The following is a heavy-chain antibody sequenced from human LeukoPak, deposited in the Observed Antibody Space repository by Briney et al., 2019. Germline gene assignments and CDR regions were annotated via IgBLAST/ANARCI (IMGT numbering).Heavy chain of an antibody. V-gene: IGHV1-69*13. J-gene: IGHJ5*02. CDR1: GGTFSSYA. CDR3: ARDRDYSSGRPDRNWFDP. D-gene: IGHD6-19*01. CDR2: IIPIFGTA. Sequence: GASVKVSCKASGGTFSSYAISWVRQAPGQGLEWMGGIIPIFGTANYAQKFQGRVTITAAESTSTAYMELRSLRSDDTAVYYCARDRDYSSGRPDRNWFDPWGQGTLVTVSS.